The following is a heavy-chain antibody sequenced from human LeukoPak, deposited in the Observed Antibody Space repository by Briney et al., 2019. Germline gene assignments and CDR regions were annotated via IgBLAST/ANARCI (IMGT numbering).Heavy chain of an antibody. CDR3: AKESIMVIDYFDY. J-gene: IGHJ4*02. V-gene: IGHV3-21*01. Sequence: PGGSLRLSCAASGFTFSSYSMNWVRQAPGKGLEWVSSISSSSSYIYYADSVKGRFTISRDNAKNSLYLQMNSLRAEDTAVYYCAKESIMVIDYFDYWGQGTLVTVSS. D-gene: IGHD3-22*01. CDR1: GFTFSSYS. CDR2: ISSSSSYI.